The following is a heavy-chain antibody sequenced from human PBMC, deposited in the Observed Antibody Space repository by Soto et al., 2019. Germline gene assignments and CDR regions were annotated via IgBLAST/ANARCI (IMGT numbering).Heavy chain of an antibody. CDR2: ISYDGSNK. Sequence: GGSLRLSCAASGFTFSSYAVHWVRQAPGKGLEWVAVISYDGSNKYYADSVKGRFTISRDNSKNTLYLRMNSLRAEDTAVYYCAKDRRVVVAAWAFRFDPWGQGTLVTVSS. V-gene: IGHV3-30-3*01. D-gene: IGHD2-15*01. J-gene: IGHJ5*02. CDR1: GFTFSSYA. CDR3: AKDRRVVVAAWAFRFDP.